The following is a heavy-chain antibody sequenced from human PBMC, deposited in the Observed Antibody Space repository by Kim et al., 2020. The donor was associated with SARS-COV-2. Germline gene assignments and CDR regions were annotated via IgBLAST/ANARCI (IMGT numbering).Heavy chain of an antibody. CDR3: ARPKSDY. J-gene: IGHJ4*02. Sequence: GGSLRLSCEASGFSFSTYWMTWVRQAPGKGLEWVPNIRQDGSEKHYVDSVRGRFTISRDNAKNSLYLQMNSLRAEDTAVYYCARPKSDYWGQGTLVTVSS. CDR1: GFSFSTYW. V-gene: IGHV3-7*03. CDR2: IRQDGSEK.